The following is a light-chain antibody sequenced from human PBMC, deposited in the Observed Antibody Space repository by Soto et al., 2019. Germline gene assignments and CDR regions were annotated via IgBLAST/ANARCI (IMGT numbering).Light chain of an antibody. V-gene: IGLV1-40*01. Sequence: QSVLTQPPSVSGSPGQMFTISCTGTSSNIGGGYDVHWYQQLPGKAPKLIIYGNTNRPSGVPDRFSGSKSGTSASLAITGRQAADEDSYYCQSYYSSLSGAVFGGGTKLTVL. CDR1: SSNIGGGYD. CDR3: QSYYSSLSGAV. J-gene: IGLJ3*02. CDR2: GNT.